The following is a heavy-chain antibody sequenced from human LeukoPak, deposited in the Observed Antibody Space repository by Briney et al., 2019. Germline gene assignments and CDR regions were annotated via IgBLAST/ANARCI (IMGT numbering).Heavy chain of an antibody. J-gene: IGHJ4*02. V-gene: IGHV4-4*07. CDR3: ARAHRAWFFDC. CDR2: IYTSGST. D-gene: IGHD3-22*01. Sequence: CLRQPAGKGLEWIGRIYTSGSTNYNPSLKSRVTMSVDTSKNQFSLKLSSVTAADTAVYYCARAHRAWFFDCWGQGTLVTVSS.